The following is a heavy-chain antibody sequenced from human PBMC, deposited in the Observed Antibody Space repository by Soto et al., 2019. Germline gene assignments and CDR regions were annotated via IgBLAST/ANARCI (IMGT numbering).Heavy chain of an antibody. Sequence: PSETLSLTCTVSGGSISSYYWSWIRQPPGKGLEWIGYIYYSGSTNYNPSLKSRVTISVDTSKNQFSLKLSSVTAADTAVYYCARAHIVVVPAAISHSVPLNWFDPWAREPWSPSPQ. CDR2: IYYSGST. J-gene: IGHJ5*02. CDR1: GGSISSYY. CDR3: ARAHIVVVPAAISHSVPLNWFDP. V-gene: IGHV4-59*01. D-gene: IGHD2-2*01.